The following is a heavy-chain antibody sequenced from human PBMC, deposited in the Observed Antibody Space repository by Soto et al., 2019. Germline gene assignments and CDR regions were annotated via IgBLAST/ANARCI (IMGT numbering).Heavy chain of an antibody. Sequence: GGSLRLSCAASGFSFSSYGMHWVRQAPGKGLEWVAMISYDGTDEYYADSVKGRFTISRDNSKNAVYLQMNSLRAEDTAVYYCAYSSTPFDYWGQGTLVTVSS. V-gene: IGHV3-30*03. CDR3: AYSSTPFDY. J-gene: IGHJ4*02. D-gene: IGHD6-13*01. CDR2: ISYDGTDE. CDR1: GFSFSSYG.